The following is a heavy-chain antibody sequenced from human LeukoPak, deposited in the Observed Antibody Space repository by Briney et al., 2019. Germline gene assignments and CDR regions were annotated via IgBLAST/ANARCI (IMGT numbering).Heavy chain of an antibody. Sequence: GGSLRLSCAPSGFTYEDYAMHWVRQAPGKGLEWVSLISGDGGSTYYADSVKGRFTISRDNSKNSLYLQMNSLRTEDTALYYCAKDAPGWYDAFDIWGQGTMVTVSS. J-gene: IGHJ3*02. CDR1: GFTYEDYA. D-gene: IGHD6-19*01. CDR3: AKDAPGWYDAFDI. CDR2: ISGDGGST. V-gene: IGHV3-43*02.